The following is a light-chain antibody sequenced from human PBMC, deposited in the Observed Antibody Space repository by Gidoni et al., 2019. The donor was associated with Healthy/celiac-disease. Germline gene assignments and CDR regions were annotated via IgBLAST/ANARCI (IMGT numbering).Light chain of an antibody. J-gene: IGKJ2*01. CDR2: GAS. CDR3: QQYGSSPT. CDR1: QSVSSSC. Sequence: ELVLTQSPGTLSLSPGDRATLSCRARQSVSSSCLAWYQQKPGQAPRLLISGASSSATAIPDRFSGSGSGTDFTLTISRLEPEDFAVYYCQQYGSSPTFGQGTKLEIK. V-gene: IGKV3-20*01.